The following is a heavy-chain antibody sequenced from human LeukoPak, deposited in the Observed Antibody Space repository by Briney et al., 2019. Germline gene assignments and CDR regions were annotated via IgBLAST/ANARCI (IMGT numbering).Heavy chain of an antibody. D-gene: IGHD4-17*01. V-gene: IGHV3-66*01. CDR1: GFTVSSNY. CDR2: IYIGDST. J-gene: IGHJ4*02. Sequence: GGSLRLSCAASGFTVSSNYMTWVRQAPGKGLEWVSLIYIGDSTFYADSVKGRFTISRDSSKNTLYLQMNSLRGEDTAVYYCARVTDGDYPDYWGQGTLVTVSS. CDR3: ARVTDGDYPDY.